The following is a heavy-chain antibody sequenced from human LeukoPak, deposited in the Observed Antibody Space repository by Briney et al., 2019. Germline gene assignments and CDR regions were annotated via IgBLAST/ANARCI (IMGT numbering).Heavy chain of an antibody. CDR2: VSRTGSTK. D-gene: IGHD2-15*01. J-gene: IGHJ4*02. CDR1: GFTFSSFA. CDR3: AKRKNSPGYSSLDQ. V-gene: IGHV3-23*01. Sequence: GGSLRLSCVASGFTFSSFALDWVRQAPERGLEWISVVSRTGSTKYYADSVKGRFTVSRDNSKNTVYLQMNSLRVDDSAVYYCAKRKNSPGYSSLDQWGQGTLVTVSS.